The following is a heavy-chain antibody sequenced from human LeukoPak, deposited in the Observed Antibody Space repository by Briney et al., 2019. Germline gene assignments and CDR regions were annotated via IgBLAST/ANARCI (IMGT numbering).Heavy chain of an antibody. CDR1: GGSISSSSYY. V-gene: IGHV4-39*07. J-gene: IGHJ4*02. D-gene: IGHD3-22*01. Sequence: PSETLSLTCTVSGGSISSSSYYWGWIRQPPGKGLEWIGSIYYSGSTYYNPSLKSRVTISVDTSKNQFSLKLSSVTAADTAVYYCARDYYDSSGYSLIHDLNYFDYWGQGTLVTVSS. CDR3: ARDYYDSSGYSLIHDLNYFDY. CDR2: IYYSGST.